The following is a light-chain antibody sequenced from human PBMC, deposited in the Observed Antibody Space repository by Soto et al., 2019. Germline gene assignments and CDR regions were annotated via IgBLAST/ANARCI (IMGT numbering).Light chain of an antibody. CDR3: SSYTSSSTLGV. J-gene: IGLJ1*01. Sequence: QSVLAQPASVSGSPGQSITITYTGTSSDVGGYNYVSWHQQHPGKAPKVMIYEVSNRPSGVSNRFSGSKSGNTASLTISGLQAEDEADYYCSSYTSSSTLGVFGTGTKVTV. CDR1: SSDVGGYNY. V-gene: IGLV2-14*01. CDR2: EVS.